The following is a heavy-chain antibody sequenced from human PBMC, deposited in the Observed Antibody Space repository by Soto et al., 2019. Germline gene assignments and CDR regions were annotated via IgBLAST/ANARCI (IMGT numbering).Heavy chain of an antibody. V-gene: IGHV1-18*01. D-gene: IGHD3-10*01. CDR1: GYTFTTYG. CDR2: INTHNGNT. CDR3: TREGSAPYYYYAMDA. J-gene: IGHJ6*02. Sequence: ASVKVSCKASGYTFTTYGISWVRQAPGEGLRWLGWINTHNGNTNYAQNLQGRVFMTADTSTNTAYMELRSLRSDDTAIYYCTREGSAPYYYYAMDAWGQGTTVTVSS.